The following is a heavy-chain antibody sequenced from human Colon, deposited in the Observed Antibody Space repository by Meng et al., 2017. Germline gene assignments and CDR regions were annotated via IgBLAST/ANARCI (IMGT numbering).Heavy chain of an antibody. CDR3: ARDAPYYYGSGSSPY. Sequence: ASVKVSCKASGYTFTGYYMHWVRQAPGQGLEWMGWINPNSGGTNYAQKFQGRVTMTRDTSISTAYMELSRLRSDDTAVYYCARDAPYYYGSGSSPYWGQGTLVTVSS. J-gene: IGHJ4*02. CDR2: INPNSGGT. D-gene: IGHD3-10*01. CDR1: GYTFTGYY. V-gene: IGHV1-2*02.